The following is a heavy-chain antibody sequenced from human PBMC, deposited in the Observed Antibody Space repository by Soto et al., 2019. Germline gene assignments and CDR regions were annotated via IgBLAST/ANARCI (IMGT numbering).Heavy chain of an antibody. D-gene: IGHD3-9*01. Sequence: GGSLRLSCAASGFTFSSYAMSWVRQAPGKGLEWVSAISGSGGSTYYADSVKGRFTISRDNSKNTLYLQMNSLRAEDTAVYYCAKDYDIFSILYYFDYWGQGTLVTVSS. J-gene: IGHJ4*02. CDR1: GFTFSSYA. V-gene: IGHV3-23*01. CDR2: ISGSGGST. CDR3: AKDYDIFSILYYFDY.